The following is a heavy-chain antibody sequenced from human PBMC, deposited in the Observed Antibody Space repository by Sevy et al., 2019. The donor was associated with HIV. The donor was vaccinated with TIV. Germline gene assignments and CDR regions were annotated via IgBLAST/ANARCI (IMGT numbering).Heavy chain of an antibody. D-gene: IGHD6-13*01. CDR3: AKYGTTAAAHFDS. V-gene: IGHV1-2*06. CDR2: MDPDSGAT. CDR1: GYIFTDYY. Sequence: ASVKVSCKTSGYIFTDYYLHWVRQAPGQGLEWMGRMDPDSGATNYAQNFQGRVTMTRDTSITTAYMEVSGLRSDDTAVYYCAKYGTTAAAHFDSWGQGTLVTVSS. J-gene: IGHJ4*02.